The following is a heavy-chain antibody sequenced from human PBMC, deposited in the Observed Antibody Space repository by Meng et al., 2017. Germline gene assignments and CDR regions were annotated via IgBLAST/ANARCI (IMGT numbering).Heavy chain of an antibody. CDR2: IYYSGST. D-gene: IGHD2-15*01. J-gene: IGHJ4*02. CDR1: GGSVSSGSYY. V-gene: IGHV4-61*01. CDR3: ARDCSGGSCYSIGV. Sequence: HVSLQEAGPGLGRPSETLSLPCTVSGGSVSSGSYYWSWIRQPPGKGLEWIGYIYYSGSTNYNPSLKSRVTISVDTSKNQFSLKLSSVTAADTAVYYCARDCSGGSCYSIGVWGQGTLVTVSS.